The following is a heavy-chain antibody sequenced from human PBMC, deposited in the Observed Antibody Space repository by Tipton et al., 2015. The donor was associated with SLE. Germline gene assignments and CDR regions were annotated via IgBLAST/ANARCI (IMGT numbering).Heavy chain of an antibody. CDR1: GYSFNTYW. D-gene: IGHD3-3*01. V-gene: IGHV5-51*01. CDR2: IFPFDSDT. J-gene: IGHJ5*02. CDR3: AGISIFGMGRFDP. Sequence: QSGPEVKKPGESLKISCKASGYSFNTYWIGWVRQMPGKGLEWMGIIFPFDSDTRYSPSFQGQVTISADKSSGTAYLQWRSLKPSDTAMYYCAGISIFGMGRFDPWGQGTLVTVSS.